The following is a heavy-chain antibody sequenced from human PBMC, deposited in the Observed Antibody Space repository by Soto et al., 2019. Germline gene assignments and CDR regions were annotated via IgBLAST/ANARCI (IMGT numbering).Heavy chain of an antibody. V-gene: IGHV4-30-2*01. Sequence: QLQLQESGSGLLKPSQTLSLTCAVSGGSISSGGYSWSWIRQPPGKGLECIGYIYHRGSTYYNPSLKSRVNISVDSSKNQFCPKLSSVTAADTAVYYCASAMTTVTKFDYWGQGTLVTVSA. CDR3: ASAMTTVTKFDY. CDR2: IYHRGST. D-gene: IGHD4-17*01. J-gene: IGHJ4*02. CDR1: GGSISSGGYS.